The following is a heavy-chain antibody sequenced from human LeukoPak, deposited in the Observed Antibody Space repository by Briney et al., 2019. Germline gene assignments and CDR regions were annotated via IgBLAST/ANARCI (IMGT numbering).Heavy chain of an antibody. V-gene: IGHV4-31*03. CDR1: GGSISSGGYY. CDR2: IYYSGST. J-gene: IGHJ3*02. CDR3: VKMVVPAAQWYAFDI. D-gene: IGHD2-2*01. Sequence: SPSETLSLTCTVSGGSISSGGYYWSWIRQHPGKGLEWIGYIYYSGSTYYNPSLKSRVTISVDTSKNQFSLKLSSVTAAGTAVYYCVKMVVPAAQWYAFDIWGQGTMVTVSS.